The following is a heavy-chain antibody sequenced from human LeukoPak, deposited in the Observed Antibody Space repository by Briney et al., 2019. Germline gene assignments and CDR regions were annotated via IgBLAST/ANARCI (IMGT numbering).Heavy chain of an antibody. D-gene: IGHD3-10*01. CDR3: ARARDYGSGRANAFDI. CDR1: GCTFSSYW. Sequence: GGSLRLSCAASGCTFSSYWWNWVRQAPGKGLEWMANIKRDGSEKYYVDSVKGRLTISRDNAENSLYLQMNSLRAEDTAVYYCARARDYGSGRANAFDIWGQGTMVTVSS. J-gene: IGHJ3*02. CDR2: IKRDGSEK. V-gene: IGHV3-7*05.